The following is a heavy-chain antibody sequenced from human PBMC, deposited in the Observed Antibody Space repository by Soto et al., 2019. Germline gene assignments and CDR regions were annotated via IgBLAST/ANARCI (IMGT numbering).Heavy chain of an antibody. CDR2: IIPIFGTA. Sequence: ASVKVSCKASGGTFSSYAISWVRQAPGQGLEWMGGIIPIFGTANYAQKFQGRVTITADESTSTAYMELSSLRSEDTAVYYCAREETPGIAVAFDYWGQGTLVTVSS. D-gene: IGHD6-19*01. CDR3: AREETPGIAVAFDY. CDR1: GGTFSSYA. V-gene: IGHV1-69*13. J-gene: IGHJ4*02.